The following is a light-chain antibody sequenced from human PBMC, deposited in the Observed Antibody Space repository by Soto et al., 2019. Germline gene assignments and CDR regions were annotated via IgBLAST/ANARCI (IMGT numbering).Light chain of an antibody. V-gene: IGKV3-20*01. J-gene: IGKJ1*01. CDR3: QQYGSSPWT. CDR2: DAS. Sequence: EIVLTQSPATLSLSPGERATLSCRASQGVISYLAWYQQKPGQAPRLLIYDASNRATGIPDRFSGSGSGTDFTLIISRLEPEDFAVYYCQQYGSSPWTFGQGTKVDIK. CDR1: QGVISY.